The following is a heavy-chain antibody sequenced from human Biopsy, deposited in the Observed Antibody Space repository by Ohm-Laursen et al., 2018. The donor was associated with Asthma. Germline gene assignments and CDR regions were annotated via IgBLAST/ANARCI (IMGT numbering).Heavy chain of an antibody. CDR1: GFTFGDYW. D-gene: IGHD2-8*01. CDR2: IKKAGSEE. Sequence: SLRLSCAASGFTFGDYWMSWVRQVPGKGLEWVANIKKAGSEEYYVDSVKGRFTISRDNAKNSLFLHMNSLRAGDSAVYYCARGGYCTSPTCPWGRYATDVWGQGTTVTVSS. V-gene: IGHV3-7*01. J-gene: IGHJ6*02. CDR3: ARGGYCTSPTCPWGRYATDV.